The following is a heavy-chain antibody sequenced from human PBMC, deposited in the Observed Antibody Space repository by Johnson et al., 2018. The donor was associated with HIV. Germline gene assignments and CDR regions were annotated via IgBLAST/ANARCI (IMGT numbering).Heavy chain of an antibody. CDR2: IRYDGSNK. J-gene: IGHJ3*02. CDR1: GFTFNYYG. CDR3: ARDQRHIAAAGPPDAFDI. D-gene: IGHD6-13*01. Sequence: QVQLVESGGGVVQPGGSLRLSCVASGFTFNYYGMHWVRQAPGKGLEWVGFIRYDGSNKYYADSVKGRFTISRDNSKNTLYLQMNSLSAEDTAVYYCARDQRHIAAAGPPDAFDIWGQGTMVTVSS. V-gene: IGHV3-30*02.